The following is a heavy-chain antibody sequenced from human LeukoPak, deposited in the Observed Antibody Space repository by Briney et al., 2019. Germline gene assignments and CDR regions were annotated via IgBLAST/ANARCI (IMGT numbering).Heavy chain of an antibody. J-gene: IGHJ5*02. CDR3: AKSMPGGSQGVDH. D-gene: IGHD2-8*02. CDR1: GFTFSNAW. V-gene: IGHV3-15*01. CDR2: IKSKTDGGTT. Sequence: GGSLRLSCAASGFTFSNAWMSWVRQAPGKGLEWVGRIKSKTDGGTTDYAAPVKGRFTISRDDSKNTLYLQMNSLRADDTAVYYCAKSMPGGSQGVDHWGQGTLVTVSS.